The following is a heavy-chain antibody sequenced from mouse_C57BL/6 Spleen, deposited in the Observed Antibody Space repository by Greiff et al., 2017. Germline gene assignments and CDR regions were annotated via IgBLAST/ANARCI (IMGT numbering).Heavy chain of an antibody. Sequence: QVQLQQPGAELVRPGSSVKLSCKASGYTFTSYWMDWVKQRPGQGLEWIGNIYPSDSETHYNQKFKDKATLTVDKSSSTAYMQLSSLTSEDSAVYYCARLCYFDYWGQGTTLTVSS. V-gene: IGHV1-61*01. CDR1: GYTFTSYW. CDR3: ARLCYFDY. CDR2: IYPSDSET. J-gene: IGHJ2*01.